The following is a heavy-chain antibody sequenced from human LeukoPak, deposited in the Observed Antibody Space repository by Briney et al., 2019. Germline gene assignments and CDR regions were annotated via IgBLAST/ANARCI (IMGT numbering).Heavy chain of an antibody. CDR1: GFTFSSYA. Sequence: GGSLRLSCAASGFTFSSYAMSWVRQAPGKGLEWASAISGSGGSTYYADSVKGRFIISRDNSKNTLYLQMNSLRAEDTAVYYCAKDLVGVGATFDYWGQGTLVTVSS. J-gene: IGHJ4*02. V-gene: IGHV3-23*01. CDR2: ISGSGGST. CDR3: AKDLVGVGATFDY. D-gene: IGHD1-26*01.